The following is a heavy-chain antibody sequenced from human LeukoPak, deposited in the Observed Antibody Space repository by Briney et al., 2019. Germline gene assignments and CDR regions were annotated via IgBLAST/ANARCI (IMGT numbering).Heavy chain of an antibody. CDR1: GFTFSSYW. Sequence: GGSLRLSCAASGFTFSSYWMHWVRQAPGKGPVWISHISSGDGTNIGYADSVKGRFTISRDNAKNTLYLQMNSLGVEETAVYYCTRTTGQRCFDCWGQGTQVTVSS. CDR2: ISSGDGTNI. CDR3: TRTTGQRCFDC. D-gene: IGHD4-11*01. J-gene: IGHJ4*02. V-gene: IGHV3-74*01.